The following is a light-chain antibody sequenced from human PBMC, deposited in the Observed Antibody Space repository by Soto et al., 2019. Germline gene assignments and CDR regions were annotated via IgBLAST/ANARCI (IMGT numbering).Light chain of an antibody. V-gene: IGKV3-11*01. CDR1: QSVSSS. J-gene: IGKJ1*01. Sequence: IVLTHSPATLSLSRMGVATGGYMASQSVSSSLAWYQQKPGQAPRLLIYDASNRATGIPARFSGSGPGTDFTLTISNLEPEDFAVYYCQPHSHWPPWTFGQGSKVDI. CDR3: QPHSHWPPWT. CDR2: DAS.